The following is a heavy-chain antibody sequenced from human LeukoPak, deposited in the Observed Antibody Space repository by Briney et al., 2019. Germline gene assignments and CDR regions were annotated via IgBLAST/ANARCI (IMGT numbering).Heavy chain of an antibody. CDR2: ISSSSSYI. CDR1: GFTFSSYS. J-gene: IGHJ4*02. D-gene: IGHD6-19*01. Sequence: GGSLRLSCAASGFTFSSYSMNWVRQAPGKGLEWVSSISSSSSYIYYADSVKGRFTISRDNAKNSLYLQMNSLRAEDTAVYYCARVHEGWYRFDYWGQGALVTVSS. V-gene: IGHV3-21*01. CDR3: ARVHEGWYRFDY.